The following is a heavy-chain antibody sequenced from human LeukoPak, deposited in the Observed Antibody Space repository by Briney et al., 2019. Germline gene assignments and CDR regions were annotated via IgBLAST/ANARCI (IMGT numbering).Heavy chain of an antibody. D-gene: IGHD6-19*01. J-gene: IGHJ4*02. Sequence: PGGSLRLSCAASGFGFGYYDLHWVRQAPGKGLECVAAISSSGRSTYYADSVTGRFTISRDNSNNTLYLQMGSLKAEDMAVYYCARFVSSGPLWGQGILVTVSS. V-gene: IGHV3-64*02. CDR3: ARFVSSGPL. CDR1: GFGFGYYD. CDR2: ISSSGRST.